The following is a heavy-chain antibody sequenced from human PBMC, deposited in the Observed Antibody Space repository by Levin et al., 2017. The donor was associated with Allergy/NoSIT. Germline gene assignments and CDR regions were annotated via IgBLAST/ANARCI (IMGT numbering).Heavy chain of an antibody. CDR3: ARGDYGDPLWYFDL. D-gene: IGHD4-17*01. Sequence: GESLKISCAASGFTFSSYWVHWVRQAPGKGLVWVSRVNSDGSSTRYADSVKGRFTISRDNAKNTLYLQMNSLRAEDTAVYYCARGDYGDPLWYFDLWGRGTLVTVSS. CDR2: VNSDGSST. V-gene: IGHV3-74*01. J-gene: IGHJ2*01. CDR1: GFTFSSYW.